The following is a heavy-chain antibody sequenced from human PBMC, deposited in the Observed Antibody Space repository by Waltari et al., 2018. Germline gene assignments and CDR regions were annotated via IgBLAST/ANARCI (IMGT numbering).Heavy chain of an antibody. V-gene: IGHV4-34*01. Sequence: QVQLHLWGAGLLMPSETLSLPCAVFGGALSSYYFFWIRQSPGKGLEWIGEINHSCSTNYSPSLERRVTISVDTSKKQFSLKLNSATAADTAVYYCATGRRWLQLNYWGQGTLVIVSP. D-gene: IGHD5-12*01. CDR1: GGALSSYY. CDR3: ATGRRWLQLNY. CDR2: INHSCST. J-gene: IGHJ4*02.